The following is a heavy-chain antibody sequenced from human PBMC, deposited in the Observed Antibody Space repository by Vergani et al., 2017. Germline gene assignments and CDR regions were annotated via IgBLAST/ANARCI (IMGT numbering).Heavy chain of an antibody. CDR1: GGTFSSYA. CDR3: ARDSGYCSSTSCSEDYYYYGMDV. Sequence: QVQLVQSGAEVKKPGSSVKVSCKASGGTFSSYAISWVRPAPGQGLEWMGGIIPIFGTANYAQKFQGRVTITADESTSTAYMELSSLRSEDTAVYYCARDSGYCSSTSCSEDYYYYGMDVWGQGTTVTVSS. D-gene: IGHD2-2*01. V-gene: IGHV1-69*12. CDR2: IIPIFGTA. J-gene: IGHJ6*02.